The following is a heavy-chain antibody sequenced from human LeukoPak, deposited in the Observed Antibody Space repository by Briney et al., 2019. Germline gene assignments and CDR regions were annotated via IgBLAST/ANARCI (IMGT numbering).Heavy chain of an antibody. J-gene: IGHJ3*02. D-gene: IGHD6-13*01. Sequence: SETLSLTCTVSGGSISSYYWSWIRQPPGKGLEWIGYIYYSGSTNYNPSLKSRVTISVDTFKNQFSLKLSSVTAADTAVYYCARGPKLYSSSWYRAFDIWGQGTMVTVSS. CDR1: GGSISSYY. CDR2: IYYSGST. V-gene: IGHV4-59*12. CDR3: ARGPKLYSSSWYRAFDI.